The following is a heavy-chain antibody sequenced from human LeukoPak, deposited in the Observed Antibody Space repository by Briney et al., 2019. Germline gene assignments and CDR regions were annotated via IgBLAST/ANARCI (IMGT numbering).Heavy chain of an antibody. CDR1: GFTFNTYG. CDR2: IWYDGSIK. D-gene: IGHD6-6*01. V-gene: IGHV3-33*01. CDR3: AREWRGIASHYHGMDV. Sequence: GGSLRLSCAAYGFTFNTYGMNWVRQAPGKGLEWVAVIWYDGSIKYYADSVKGRFTASRDNSKDTLYLQMNSLGVEDTAVYYCAREWRGIASHYHGMDVWGQGTTVTVSS. J-gene: IGHJ6*02.